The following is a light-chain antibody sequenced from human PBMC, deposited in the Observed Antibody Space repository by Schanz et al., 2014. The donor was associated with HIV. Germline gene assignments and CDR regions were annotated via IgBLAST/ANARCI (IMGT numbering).Light chain of an antibody. V-gene: IGLV1-40*01. Sequence: QSVLTQPPSVSGAPGQRVTISCTGSRSNIGAGYDVHWYQQVPGTAPKLLISVNTDRPSGVPDRFSVSSSGTSASLVISGLQAEDEADYYCQSYDDSLNAVVFGGGTKVTVL. J-gene: IGLJ2*01. CDR3: QSYDDSLNAVV. CDR2: VNT. CDR1: RSNIGAGYD.